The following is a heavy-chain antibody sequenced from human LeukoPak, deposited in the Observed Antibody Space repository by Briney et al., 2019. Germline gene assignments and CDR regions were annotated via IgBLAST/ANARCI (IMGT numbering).Heavy chain of an antibody. CDR3: AKWGIAAAGSXF. V-gene: IGHV3-23*01. D-gene: IGHD6-13*01. CDR1: GFTFSSYG. Sequence: GGSLRLSCAASGFTFSSYGMSWVRQAPGKGLEWVAAITSNSAGRHYADSVKGRFNTSRDNSKNRLYLQMNRLRAEDTALYYCAKWGIAAAGSXFGGXGTPVTVSS. J-gene: IGHJ4*02. CDR2: ITSNSAGR.